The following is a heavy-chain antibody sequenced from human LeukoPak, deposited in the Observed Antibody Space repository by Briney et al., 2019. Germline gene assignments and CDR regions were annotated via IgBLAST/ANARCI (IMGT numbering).Heavy chain of an antibody. CDR2: INHSGST. Sequence: SETLSLTCAVYGGSFSGYYWSWIRQPPGKGLEWIGEINHSGSTNYNPSLKSRVTISVDTSKNQFSLKLSSVTAADTAVYYCARDRGSSSWYPSGYFDYWGQGTLVTVSS. J-gene: IGHJ4*02. D-gene: IGHD6-13*01. CDR3: ARDRGSSSWYPSGYFDY. CDR1: GGSFSGYY. V-gene: IGHV4-34*01.